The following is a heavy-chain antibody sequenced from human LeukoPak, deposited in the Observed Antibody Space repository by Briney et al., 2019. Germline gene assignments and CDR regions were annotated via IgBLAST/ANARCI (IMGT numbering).Heavy chain of an antibody. Sequence: GGSLRLSCAASGFTFSSYAMSWVRQAPGKGLEWVSGIRGSGDSTDYADSVKGRFTISRDSAKNSLYLQMNSLRAEDTAVYYCARAHNWKYGSFDFWGQGTLVTVSS. V-gene: IGHV3-23*01. D-gene: IGHD1-7*01. J-gene: IGHJ4*02. CDR3: ARAHNWKYGSFDF. CDR2: IRGSGDST. CDR1: GFTFSSYA.